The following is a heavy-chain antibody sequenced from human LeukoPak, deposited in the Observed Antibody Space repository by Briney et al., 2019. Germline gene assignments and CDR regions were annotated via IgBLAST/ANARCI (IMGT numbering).Heavy chain of an antibody. Sequence: GASVKVSCKASGYTFTSFDINWVRQATGQGLEWMGWMNPNSGNSHYARKFQGRVTMTMNTSISTAYMEPSSLRSEDTAVYYCARGRLRVPRRFDPWGQGTLVTVSS. D-gene: IGHD3-16*01. CDR2: MNPNSGNS. V-gene: IGHV1-8*01. CDR3: ARGRLRVPRRFDP. CDR1: GYTFTSFD. J-gene: IGHJ5*02.